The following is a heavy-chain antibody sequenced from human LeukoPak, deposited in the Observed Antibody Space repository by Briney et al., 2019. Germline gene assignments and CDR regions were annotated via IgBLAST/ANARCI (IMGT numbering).Heavy chain of an antibody. CDR1: GFTFSSYA. Sequence: PGGSLRLSCAASGFTFSSYAMSWVRQAPGKGLEWVSAISDSGGNTYYADSVKGRFTISRDNAKNSLYLQMNSLRAEDTAVYYCARREGNYYYGMDVWGQGTTVTVSS. CDR3: ARREGNYYYGMDV. J-gene: IGHJ6*02. V-gene: IGHV3-23*01. CDR2: ISDSGGNT.